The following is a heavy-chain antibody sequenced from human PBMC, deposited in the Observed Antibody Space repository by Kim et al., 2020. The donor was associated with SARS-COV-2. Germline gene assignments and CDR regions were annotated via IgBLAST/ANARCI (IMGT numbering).Heavy chain of an antibody. Sequence: VKGRFTTSRDNAKNSLYLQMNSLRAEDTAVYYCATGGFWGSSWSPLPFDPWGQGTLVTVSS. V-gene: IGHV3-7*04. J-gene: IGHJ5*02. CDR3: ATGGFWGSSWSPLPFDP. D-gene: IGHD6-13*01.